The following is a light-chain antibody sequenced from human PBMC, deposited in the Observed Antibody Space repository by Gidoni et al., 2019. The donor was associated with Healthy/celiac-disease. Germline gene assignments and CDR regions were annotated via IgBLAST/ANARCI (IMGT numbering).Light chain of an antibody. J-gene: IGKJ2*01. V-gene: IGKV3-15*01. CDR3: QQYNNWPFL. Sequence: EIVMTQSPATLSVSPGERATLSCRASQSVSSNLAWYQQKPGQAPRLLIYGASTRATGIPARFSGSGSGTEFTLTISSLQSEDFAVYYCQQYNNWPFLFGQXTKLEIK. CDR1: QSVSSN. CDR2: GAS.